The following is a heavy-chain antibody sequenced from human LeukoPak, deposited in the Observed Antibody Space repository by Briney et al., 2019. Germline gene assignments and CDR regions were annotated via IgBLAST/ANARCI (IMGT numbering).Heavy chain of an antibody. CDR1: GYSIISDYY. J-gene: IGHJ4*02. CDR2: IYHTGTT. Sequence: RSSETLSLTCTVSGYSIISDYYWGWIRQPPGKELEWIGSIYHTGTTYYNPSLRSRVTILVDTSKNQFSLKLNSMTAADTAVYYCARADDYGDYGMPSDFDFWGQGTLVTVSS. CDR3: ARADDYGDYGMPSDFDF. V-gene: IGHV4-38-2*02. D-gene: IGHD4-17*01.